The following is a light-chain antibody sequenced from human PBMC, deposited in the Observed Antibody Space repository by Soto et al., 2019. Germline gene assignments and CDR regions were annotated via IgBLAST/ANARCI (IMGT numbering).Light chain of an antibody. CDR2: GAS. J-gene: IGKJ1*01. V-gene: IGKV4-1*01. Sequence: DFVMTQSPDSLAVSLGESATINCKSSQIVLSNSNNKNYLAWYQQKPGQAPRLLIYGASSRATGIPDRFSGSGSGTDFTLTISRLEPEDFAVYYCQQYGSSPPTWTFGQGTKVDIK. CDR3: QQYGSSPPTWT. CDR1: QIVLSNSNNKNY.